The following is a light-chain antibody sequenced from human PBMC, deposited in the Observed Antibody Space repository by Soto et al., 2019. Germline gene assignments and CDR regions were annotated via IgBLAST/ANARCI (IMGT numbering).Light chain of an antibody. CDR2: EVS. V-gene: IGLV2-8*01. J-gene: IGLJ1*01. CDR1: SSDIGSTEY. Sequence: QSALTQPPSASGSPGQSVTISCTGTSSDIGSTEYISWYQQHPGKAPKLIIYEVSKRPFGVPDRFSGSKSGNTASLTVSGLQADDEADYYCNSYAGTNSIPSYVFGPGTKVTVL. CDR3: NSYAGTNSIPSYV.